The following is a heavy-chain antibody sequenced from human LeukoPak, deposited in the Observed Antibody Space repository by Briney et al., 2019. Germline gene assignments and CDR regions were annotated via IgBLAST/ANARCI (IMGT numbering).Heavy chain of an antibody. CDR1: GGSISTYY. D-gene: IGHD3-10*02. J-gene: IGHJ4*02. CDR2: IYYSGGT. Sequence: SETLSLTCTVSGGSISTYYWSWIRQPPGKGLEWIGYIYYSGGTNYNPSLKSRVTISVDTSKNQFSLKLSSMTAADTAIYYCARAPRWSGSTSFFDYWGQGTLVTVSS. CDR3: ARAPRWSGSTSFFDY. V-gene: IGHV4-59*01.